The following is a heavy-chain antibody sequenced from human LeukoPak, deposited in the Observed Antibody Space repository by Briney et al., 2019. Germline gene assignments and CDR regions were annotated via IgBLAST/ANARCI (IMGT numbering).Heavy chain of an antibody. Sequence: PGGSLRLSCAASGFTFSIYWMSWVRQAPGKGLKWVANINQDGGEKYYVDSVKGRFTISRDNAKNSLYLQMNSLRAEDTAVYYCARYCSGGSCFDYWGQETLVTVSS. CDR3: ARYCSGGSCFDY. J-gene: IGHJ4*02. CDR1: GFTFSIYW. V-gene: IGHV3-7*03. CDR2: INQDGGEK. D-gene: IGHD2-15*01.